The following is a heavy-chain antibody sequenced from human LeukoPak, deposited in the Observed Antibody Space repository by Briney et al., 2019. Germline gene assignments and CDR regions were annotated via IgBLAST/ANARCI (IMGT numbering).Heavy chain of an antibody. CDR1: GGTFSSYA. V-gene: IGHV1-69*13. D-gene: IGHD6-13*01. Sequence: SVKVSCKASGGTFSSYAISWVRQAPGQGLEWMGGIIPIFGTANYAQKFQDRVTITADESTSTAYMELSSLRSEDTAVYYCARFDVAAAAGGFDPWGQGTLVTVSS. CDR2: IIPIFGTA. J-gene: IGHJ5*02. CDR3: ARFDVAAAAGGFDP.